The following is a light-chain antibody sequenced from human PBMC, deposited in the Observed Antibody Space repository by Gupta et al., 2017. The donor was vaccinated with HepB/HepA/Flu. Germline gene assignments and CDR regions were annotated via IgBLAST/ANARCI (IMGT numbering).Light chain of an antibody. V-gene: IGKV4-1*01. CDR2: WAS. CDR1: QTVFSSENRKNF. CDR3: QQYISSPLS. J-gene: IGKJ2*03. Sequence: DIVMCQSPDSLAVSLGERATITCKSSQTVFSSENRKNFLAWYQQKPGQPPRLLIYWASTRDSGVTDRFSGSGSGTEFTLTISSLQAEDVAVYFCQQYISSPLSFGQGTKVEIK.